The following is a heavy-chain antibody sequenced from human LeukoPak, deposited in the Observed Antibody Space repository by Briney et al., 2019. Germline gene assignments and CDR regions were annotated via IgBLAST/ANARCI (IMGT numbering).Heavy chain of an antibody. Sequence: ASVKVSCKASGYTFNIYGITWVRQAPGQGPEWMGWISPYNGNTNYAQNLQGRVTMTTDTSTSTAYMELRSLRSDDTAVYYCAREDYYDTSGHAFDIWGQGTMVTVSS. CDR3: AREDYYDTSGHAFDI. V-gene: IGHV1-18*01. CDR1: GYTFNIYG. J-gene: IGHJ3*02. CDR2: ISPYNGNT. D-gene: IGHD3-22*01.